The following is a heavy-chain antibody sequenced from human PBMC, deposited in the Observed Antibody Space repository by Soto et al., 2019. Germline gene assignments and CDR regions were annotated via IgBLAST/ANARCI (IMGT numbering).Heavy chain of an antibody. CDR1: GYTFTSYA. J-gene: IGHJ5*02. D-gene: IGHD6-13*01. CDR2: INAGNGNT. Sequence: QVQLVQSGAEVKKPGASVKVSCKASGYTFTSYAMHWVRQAPGQRLGWMGWINAGNGNTKYSQKFQGRVTITRDTSASTAYMELSSLRSEDTAVYYCARVEAAAGTGWFDPWGQGTLVTVSS. CDR3: ARVEAAAGTGWFDP. V-gene: IGHV1-3*01.